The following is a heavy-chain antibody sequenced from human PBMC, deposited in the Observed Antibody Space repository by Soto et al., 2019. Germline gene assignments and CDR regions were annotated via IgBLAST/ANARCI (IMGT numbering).Heavy chain of an antibody. CDR2: IIPILGIA. CDR1: GGTFSSYT. V-gene: IGHV1-69*08. CDR3: ARERGYSGYDYWFDP. D-gene: IGHD5-12*01. Sequence: QVQLVQSGAEVKKPGSSVKVSCKASGGTFSSYTISWVRQAPGQGLEWMGRIIPILGIANYAQKFQGRVTITADKSTSTDYMELSSLRSEDTAVYYCARERGYSGYDYWFDPWGQGTLVTVSS. J-gene: IGHJ5*02.